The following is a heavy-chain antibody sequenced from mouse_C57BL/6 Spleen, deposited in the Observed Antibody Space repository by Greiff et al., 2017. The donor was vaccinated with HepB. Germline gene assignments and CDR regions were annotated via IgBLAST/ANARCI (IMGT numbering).Heavy chain of an antibody. CDR2: INPNYGTT. V-gene: IGHV1-39*01. J-gene: IGHJ2*01. D-gene: IGHD2-3*01. Sequence: EVKVVESGPELVKPGASVKISCKASGYSFTDYNMNWVKQSNGKSLEWIGVINPNYGTTSYNQKFKGKATLTVDQSSSTAYMQLNSLTSDDSAVYYGARWGDGAFDYWGQGTTLTVSS. CDR3: ARWGDGAFDY. CDR1: GYSFTDYN.